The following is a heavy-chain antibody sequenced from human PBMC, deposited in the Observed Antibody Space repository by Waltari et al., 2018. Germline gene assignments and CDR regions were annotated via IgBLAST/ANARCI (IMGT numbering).Heavy chain of an antibody. J-gene: IGHJ4*02. CDR1: GYTFTGYY. CDR2: INPNSGGT. D-gene: IGHD2-15*01. Sequence: QVQLVQSGAEVKKPGASVKVSCKASGYTFTGYYMHWVRQAPGQGLEWMSRINPNSGGTNYAQKFQGRVTMTRDTSISTAYMELSRLRSDDTAVYYCARGPLGYCSGGSCHTLGYWGQGTLVTVSS. V-gene: IGHV1-2*06. CDR3: ARGPLGYCSGGSCHTLGY.